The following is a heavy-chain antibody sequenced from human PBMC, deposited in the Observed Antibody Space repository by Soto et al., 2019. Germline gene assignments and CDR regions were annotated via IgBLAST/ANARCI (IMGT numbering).Heavy chain of an antibody. V-gene: IGHV3-72*01. Sequence: EVQLVESGGGLVQPGGSLRLSCAASGFTFSDHYMDWVRQAPGKGLEWVGRIRNRPNSYTTQYAASVKGGFAVLRDDSENLVYLQMNDLKTEDTAVYYCVRDSGRGFYFDYWGQGAQVTVSS. J-gene: IGHJ4*02. CDR2: IRNRPNSYTT. CDR3: VRDSGRGFYFDY. D-gene: IGHD3-10*01. CDR1: GFTFSDHY.